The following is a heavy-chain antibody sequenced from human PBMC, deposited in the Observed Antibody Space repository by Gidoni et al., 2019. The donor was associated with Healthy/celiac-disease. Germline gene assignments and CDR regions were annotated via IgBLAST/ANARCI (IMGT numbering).Heavy chain of an antibody. V-gene: IGHV1-3*01. Sequence: QVQLVQSGAEVKKPGASVKVSCKASGYTFTSYAMHWVRQAPGQRLEWMGWINAGNGNTKYSQKFQGRVTITRDTSASTAYMELSSLRSEDTAVYYCARIRVRQVGATTGWFDPWGQGTLVTVSS. CDR3: ARIRVRQVGATTGWFDP. D-gene: IGHD1-26*01. J-gene: IGHJ5*02. CDR1: GYTFTSYA. CDR2: INAGNGNT.